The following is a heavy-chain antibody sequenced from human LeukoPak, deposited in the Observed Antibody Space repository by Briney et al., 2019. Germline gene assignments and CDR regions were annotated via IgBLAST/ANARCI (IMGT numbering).Heavy chain of an antibody. Sequence: SGPTLVNPTQTLTLTCTFSGFSLSTSGVGVGWIRQPPVKALEWLALIDWDDEKRYNPSRKSRHTITKDNSKDQGHLTMTNMDPVDTATYYCVHRPGRGIPAAHWGQGTLVTVSS. D-gene: IGHD2-21*01. CDR2: IDWDDEK. J-gene: IGHJ4*02. CDR1: GFSLSTSGVG. CDR3: VHRPGRGIPAAH. V-gene: IGHV2-5*02.